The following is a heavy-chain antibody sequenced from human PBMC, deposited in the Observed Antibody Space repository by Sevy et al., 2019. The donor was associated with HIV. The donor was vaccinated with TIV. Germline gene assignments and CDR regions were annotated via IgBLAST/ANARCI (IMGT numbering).Heavy chain of an antibody. Sequence: GGSLRLSCVASGFTLNSYWMHWVRQAPGKGLEGVANIKQDGSVKYYVDSVKGRFTISRDNARNLLYLQMNSLRVEDTALYYCVRAIAADGSFWGQGTLVTVSS. CDR3: VRAIAADGSF. CDR2: IKQDGSVK. CDR1: GFTLNSYW. V-gene: IGHV3-7*01. J-gene: IGHJ4*02. D-gene: IGHD6-13*01.